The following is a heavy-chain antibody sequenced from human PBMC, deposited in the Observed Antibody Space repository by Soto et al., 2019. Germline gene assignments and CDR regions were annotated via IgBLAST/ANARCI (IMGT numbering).Heavy chain of an antibody. J-gene: IGHJ5*02. D-gene: IGHD1-20*01. V-gene: IGHV1-2*02. CDR3: ARELKNNWNPIYNWFDP. Sequence: ASVKVSCKAAGYTFTGYYMHWVRQAPGQGLEWMGWINPNSGGTNYAQKFQGRVTMTRDTSISTAYMELSRLRSDDTAVYYCARELKNNWNPIYNWFDPWGQGTQVTVSS. CDR1: GYTFTGYY. CDR2: INPNSGGT.